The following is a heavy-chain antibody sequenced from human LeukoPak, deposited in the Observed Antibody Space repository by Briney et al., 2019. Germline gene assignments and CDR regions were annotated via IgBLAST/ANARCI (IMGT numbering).Heavy chain of an antibody. CDR1: GYSISSGYY. D-gene: IGHD3-3*01. Sequence: PSETLSLTCTVSGYSISSGYYWGWIRQPPGKGLEWIGSIYHSGSTYYNPSLKSRVTISVDTSKNQFSLKLSSVTAADTAVYYCARGRFLEWLSYYFDYWGQGTLVTASS. CDR3: ARGRFLEWLSYYFDY. V-gene: IGHV4-38-2*02. CDR2: IYHSGST. J-gene: IGHJ4*02.